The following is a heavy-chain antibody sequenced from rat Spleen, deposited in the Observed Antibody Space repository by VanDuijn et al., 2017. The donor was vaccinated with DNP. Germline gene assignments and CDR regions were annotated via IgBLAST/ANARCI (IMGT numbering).Heavy chain of an antibody. D-gene: IGHD1-7*01. CDR3: ARQDYGYDYHSGYAMDA. J-gene: IGHJ4*01. V-gene: IGHV5-7*01. CDR2: ISYDGSST. CDR1: GFTFSDYN. Sequence: EVQLVESGGGLVQPGRSLKLSCAASGFTFSDYNMAWVRQAPKKGLEWVATISYDGSSTYYRDSVKGRFTISRDNAKSTLYLQMDSLRSEDTATYYCARQDYGYDYHSGYAMDAWGQGTSVTVSS.